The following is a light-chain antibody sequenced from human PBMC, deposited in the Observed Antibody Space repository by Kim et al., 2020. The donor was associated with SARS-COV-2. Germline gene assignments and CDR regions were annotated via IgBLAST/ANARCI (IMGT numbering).Light chain of an antibody. CDR1: QSLPHSNGYNY. V-gene: IGKV2-28*01. CDR3: IQTLQTPT. Sequence: ENVITQSPLSLSVTPGEPASISCRSSQSLPHSNGYNYLEWYLQKPGQSPQLLIYLGSNRASGVPDRFSGSGSGTDFTLKTSRVEAEDVGVYYCIQTLQTPTFGQGTRLEI. CDR2: LGS. J-gene: IGKJ5*01.